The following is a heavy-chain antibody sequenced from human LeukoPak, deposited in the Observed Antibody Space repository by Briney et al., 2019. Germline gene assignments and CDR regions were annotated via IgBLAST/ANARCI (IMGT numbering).Heavy chain of an antibody. V-gene: IGHV4-38-2*02. Sequence: SETLSLTCTVSGYSISSGYYWGWIRQPPGKGLEWIGSIYHSGSTYYNPSLKSRVTISVDTSKNQFSLKLSSVTAADTAVYYCARAEVVVVPAGNWFDPWGQGTLVTVSS. J-gene: IGHJ5*02. CDR2: IYHSGST. D-gene: IGHD2-2*01. CDR1: GYSISSGYY. CDR3: ARAEVVVVPAGNWFDP.